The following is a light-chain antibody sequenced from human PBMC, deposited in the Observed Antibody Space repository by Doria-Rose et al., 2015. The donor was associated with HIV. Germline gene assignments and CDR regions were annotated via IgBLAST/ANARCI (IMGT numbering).Light chain of an antibody. J-gene: IGKJ1*01. V-gene: IGKV3-20*01. CDR2: GAS. CDR3: QQYGSSPRT. CDR1: QSVSSSY. Sequence: TQSPGTLSLSPGERATLPCRASQSVSSSYLAWYQRKPGQAPRLLIYGASSRATGIPDRFSGSGSGTDFTLTISRLKPEDFAVYYCQQYGSSPRTFGQGTKVEIK.